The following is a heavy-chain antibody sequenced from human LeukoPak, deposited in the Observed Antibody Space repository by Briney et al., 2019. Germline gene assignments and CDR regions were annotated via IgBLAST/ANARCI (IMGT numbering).Heavy chain of an antibody. Sequence: GGSLRLSCAASGFTFSSYWMHWVRQAPGKGLEWVSAISGSGGSTYYADSVKGRFTISRDNSKNTLYLQMNSLRAEDTAVYYCAKGGYIAAAGTVYYYMDVWGKGTTVTVSS. CDR3: AKGGYIAAAGTVYYYMDV. V-gene: IGHV3-23*01. J-gene: IGHJ6*03. D-gene: IGHD6-13*01. CDR1: GFTFSSYW. CDR2: ISGSGGST.